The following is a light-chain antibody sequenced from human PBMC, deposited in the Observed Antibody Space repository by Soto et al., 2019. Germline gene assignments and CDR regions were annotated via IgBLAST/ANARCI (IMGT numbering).Light chain of an antibody. J-gene: IGKJ1*01. V-gene: IGKV3-11*01. Sequence: EIVLTQSPAILSLSPGERATLSCRASQSVSTYLAWYQQRPGQAPRLLVYDASNRATEIPARFSGCGSGTDFTLTISSLEPEDFAVYYCQQRTNWPPTWTFGPGTKVEIK. CDR3: QQRTNWPPTWT. CDR1: QSVSTY. CDR2: DAS.